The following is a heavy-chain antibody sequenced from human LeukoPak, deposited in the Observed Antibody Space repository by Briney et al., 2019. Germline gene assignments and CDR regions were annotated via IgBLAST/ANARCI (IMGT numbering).Heavy chain of an antibody. D-gene: IGHD3-22*01. J-gene: IGHJ4*02. Sequence: GGSLRLSCAASGFTFDDYAMHWVRQGPGKGLEWVSGISWNSGSIGYADSVKGRFTISRDNAKNSLYLQMNSLRAEDTAVYYCARAKKDYYDSSGSPLPLFDYWGQGTLVTVSS. CDR2: ISWNSGSI. CDR3: ARAKKDYYDSSGSPLPLFDY. CDR1: GFTFDDYA. V-gene: IGHV3-9*01.